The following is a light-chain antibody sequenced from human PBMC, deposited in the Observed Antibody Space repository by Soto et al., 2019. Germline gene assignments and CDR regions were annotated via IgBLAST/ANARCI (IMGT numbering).Light chain of an antibody. V-gene: IGKV3-20*01. Sequence: EIVMTQSPATLSVSPGERATLSCRASQSVSSSYLAWYQQKPGQAPRLLIYGASSRATGIPDRFGGSGSGTDFTLTISRLEPEDFAVYYCQQYGSSITFGQGTRLEI. CDR2: GAS. CDR1: QSVSSSY. J-gene: IGKJ5*01. CDR3: QQYGSSIT.